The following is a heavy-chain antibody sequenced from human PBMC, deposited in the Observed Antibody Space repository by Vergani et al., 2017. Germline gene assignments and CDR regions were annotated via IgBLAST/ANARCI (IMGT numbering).Heavy chain of an antibody. Sequence: QVQLVQSGAEVKKPGASVKVSCKASGYTFTSYAMHWVRQAPGQRLEWMGWISAYNGNTNYAQKLQGRVTMTTDTSTSTAYMELRSLRSDDTAVYYCARLGGSGWYDGNWFDPWGQGTLVTVSP. CDR3: ARLGGSGWYDGNWFDP. V-gene: IGHV1-3*01. CDR1: GYTFTSYA. CDR2: ISAYNGNT. J-gene: IGHJ5*02. D-gene: IGHD6-19*01.